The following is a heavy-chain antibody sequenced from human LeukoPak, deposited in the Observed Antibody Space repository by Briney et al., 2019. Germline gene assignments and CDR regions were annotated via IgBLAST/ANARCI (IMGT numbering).Heavy chain of an antibody. J-gene: IGHJ4*02. V-gene: IGHV4-59*01. CDR1: GGSISGYS. D-gene: IGHD4-17*01. CDR2: IYYSGST. Sequence: SEILSLTCTVSGGSISGYSWSWIRQPPGKGLEWIGYIYYSGSTNYSPSLKSRVTISVDTSKNQFSLKLRSVTAADTAVYYCASGRYGDLYDYWGQGTLVTVSS. CDR3: ASGRYGDLYDY.